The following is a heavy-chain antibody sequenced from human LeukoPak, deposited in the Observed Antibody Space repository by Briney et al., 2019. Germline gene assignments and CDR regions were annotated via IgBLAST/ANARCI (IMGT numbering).Heavy chain of an antibody. CDR1: GGSFSGYY. J-gene: IGHJ4*02. CDR3: ARVDYYGSGSSDY. Sequence: PSETLSLTCAVYGGSFSGYYWSWIRQPPGKGLEWIGSIYYSGSTYYNPSLKSRVTISVDTSKNQFSLKLSSVTAADTAVYYCARVDYYGSGSSDYWGQGTLVTVSS. D-gene: IGHD3-10*01. CDR2: IYYSGST. V-gene: IGHV4-34*01.